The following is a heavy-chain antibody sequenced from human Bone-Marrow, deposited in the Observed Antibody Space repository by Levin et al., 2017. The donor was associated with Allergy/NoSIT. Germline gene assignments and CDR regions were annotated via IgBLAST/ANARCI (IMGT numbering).Heavy chain of an antibody. Sequence: TSETLSLTCAVFGGSLSFHSGSWLRQPPGKGLEWIGDINRDGRTTYNPSLKSRVTISPDTSKNQSSLKLRSVTAADTAVYYCAKTPEAKRYCSGANCYSGWYFDLWGRGALVTVSS. CDR2: INRDGRT. J-gene: IGHJ2*01. CDR1: GGSLSFHS. V-gene: IGHV4-34*01. CDR3: AKTPEAKRYCSGANCYSGWYFDL. D-gene: IGHD2-15*01.